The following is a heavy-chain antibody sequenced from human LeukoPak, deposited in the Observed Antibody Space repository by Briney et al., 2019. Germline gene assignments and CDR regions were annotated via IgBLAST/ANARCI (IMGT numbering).Heavy chain of an antibody. CDR3: ARAQYSSGWYRVHYYFDY. CDR1: GGTFSSYS. J-gene: IGHJ4*02. V-gene: IGHV1-69*13. CDR2: IIPIFDTA. D-gene: IGHD6-19*01. Sequence: SVKVSCKASGGTFSSYSISWVRQAPGQGLEWMGGIIPIFDTADYAQKFQGRVTITADESTSTAYMELSSLRSEDTAVYYCARAQYSSGWYRVHYYFDYWGQGTLVTVSS.